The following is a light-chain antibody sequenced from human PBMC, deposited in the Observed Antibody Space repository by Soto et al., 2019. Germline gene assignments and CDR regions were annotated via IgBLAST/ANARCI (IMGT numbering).Light chain of an antibody. V-gene: IGKV3-20*01. CDR1: QSVSSSY. J-gene: IGKJ1*01. CDR2: GAS. Sequence: EMVLTRSPGTLSLSPGERATLSCRASQSVSSSYLAWYQQKPGQAPRLLIYGASSRATGIPDRFSGSGSGTDFTLTISRLEPEDFAVYYCQQYGSSPRETFGQGTKVDIK. CDR3: QQYGSSPRET.